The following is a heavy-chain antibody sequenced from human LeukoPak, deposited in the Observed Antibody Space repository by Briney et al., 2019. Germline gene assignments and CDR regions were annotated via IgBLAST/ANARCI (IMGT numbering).Heavy chain of an antibody. CDR1: GFTFSSYS. D-gene: IGHD5-18*01. J-gene: IGHJ4*02. CDR2: ISSSSSYI. V-gene: IGHV3-21*01. CDR3: ARVNSYGFDY. Sequence: GESLKISCAASGFTFSSYSMNWVRQAPGKGLEWVSSISSSSSYIYYADSVKGRFTISRDNAKNSLYLQMNSLRAEDTAVYYCARVNSYGFDYWGQGTLVTVSS.